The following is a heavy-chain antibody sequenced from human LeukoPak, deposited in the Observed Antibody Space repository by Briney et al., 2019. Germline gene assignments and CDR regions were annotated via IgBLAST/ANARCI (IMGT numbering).Heavy chain of an antibody. Sequence: SETLSLTCAVSGGSFSGHYWNWIRQPPGKGLEWIGYIYYSGSTNYNPSLKSRVTISVDTSKNQFSLKLSSVTAADTAVYYCARGVDGSGSGYYYYYYMDVWGKGTTVTISS. CDR2: IYYSGST. V-gene: IGHV4-59*11. D-gene: IGHD3-10*01. CDR1: GGSFSGHY. CDR3: ARGVDGSGSGYYYYYYMDV. J-gene: IGHJ6*03.